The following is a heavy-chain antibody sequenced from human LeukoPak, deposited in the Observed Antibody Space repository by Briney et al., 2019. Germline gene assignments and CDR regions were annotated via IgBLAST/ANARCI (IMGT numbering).Heavy chain of an antibody. CDR2: IYQSGST. CDR3: ARTEYSSLPDWFDP. J-gene: IGHJ5*02. D-gene: IGHD6-6*01. Sequence: PSETLSLTCTVSGDSISSSKDYWAWIRQPPGKGLEWIASIYQSGSTYYNPSLKSRVTISVDTSQNQFSLKPTSVTAADTAVYYCARTEYSSLPDWFDPWGQGTLVTVSS. V-gene: IGHV4-39*01. CDR1: GDSISSSKDY.